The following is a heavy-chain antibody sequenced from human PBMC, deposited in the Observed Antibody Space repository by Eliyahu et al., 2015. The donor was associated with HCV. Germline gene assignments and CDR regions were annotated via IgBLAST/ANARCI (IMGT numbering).Heavy chain of an antibody. CDR2: IWFDASNA. J-gene: IGHJ4*02. CDR3: ARDLWVNQNKIIDH. CDR1: GFTFRTYG. D-gene: IGHD3-16*01. V-gene: IGHV3-33*01. Sequence: QVQLVESGGGVVQPGRSLRLSCAASGFTFRTYGMHWVRQAPGKGLEWLAVIWFDASNAYYADSVKGRFSISRDNSKNTLYLQMNSLRAEDTAVYYCARDLWVNQNKIIDHWGQGALVTVSS.